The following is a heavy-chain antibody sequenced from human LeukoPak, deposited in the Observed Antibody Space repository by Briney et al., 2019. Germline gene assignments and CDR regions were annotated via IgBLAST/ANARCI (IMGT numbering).Heavy chain of an antibody. CDR3: AREVESGYDYYYYYYMDV. Sequence: ASVKVSFKASGYTFTSYDINWGRQAPGQGVEWMGWMNPNSGNTGYAQKFQGRVTMTRNTSISTAYMELSSLRSKDTAVYYCAREVESGYDYYYYYYMDVWGKGTTVTVSS. J-gene: IGHJ6*03. D-gene: IGHD5-12*01. V-gene: IGHV1-8*01. CDR2: MNPNSGNT. CDR1: GYTFTSYD.